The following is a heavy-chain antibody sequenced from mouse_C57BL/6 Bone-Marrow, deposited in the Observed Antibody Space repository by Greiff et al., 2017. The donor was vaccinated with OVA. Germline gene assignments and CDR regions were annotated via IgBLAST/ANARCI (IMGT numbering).Heavy chain of an antibody. V-gene: IGHV1-52*01. CDR1: GYTFTSYW. D-gene: IGHD2-1*01. Sequence: QVQLQQPGAELVRPGSSVKLSCKASGYTFTSYWMHWVKQRPIQGLEWIGNIDPSDSETNYNQKFKDKATLTVDKSSSTAYMQLSSLTSEDSAVYYCATIYYCNYDYDMDYWGQGTAVTVSS. J-gene: IGHJ4*01. CDR3: ATIYYCNYDYDMDY. CDR2: IDPSDSET.